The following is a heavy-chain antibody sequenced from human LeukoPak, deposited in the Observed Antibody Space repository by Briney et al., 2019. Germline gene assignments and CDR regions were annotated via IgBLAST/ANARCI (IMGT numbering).Heavy chain of an antibody. Sequence: SETLSLTCTVSGGSISSYSWSWIRQPPGKGLEWIGHIYYSGSTNYNPSLKSRVTISVDTSKNQFSLNLTSVAAADTAVYYCARGTYSSYYYYVMDVWGQGTTVTVSS. CDR2: IYYSGST. D-gene: IGHD1-26*01. J-gene: IGHJ6*02. CDR3: ARGTYSSYYYYVMDV. CDR1: GGSISSYS. V-gene: IGHV4-59*01.